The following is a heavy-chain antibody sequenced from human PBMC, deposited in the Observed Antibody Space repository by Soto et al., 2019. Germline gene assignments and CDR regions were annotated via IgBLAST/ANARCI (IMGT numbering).Heavy chain of an antibody. J-gene: IGHJ6*02. D-gene: IGHD2-2*02. CDR1: GFTFSNYG. Sequence: QVQLVESGRGVVQPGRSLRLSCAASGFTFSNYGMHWVRQAPGKGLEWVAVIWSDGSNKYYADSVKGRFTIYRDNSKNTLYLQMNSVRDEDTAVYYCARGGYCSSTSGYTQRGGVERRLYYYYYGMDVWGQGTTVTVSS. CDR3: ARGGYCSSTSGYTQRGGVERRLYYYYYGMDV. V-gene: IGHV3-33*01. CDR2: IWSDGSNK.